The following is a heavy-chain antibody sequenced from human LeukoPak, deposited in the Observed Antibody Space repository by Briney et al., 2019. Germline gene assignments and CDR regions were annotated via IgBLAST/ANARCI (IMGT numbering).Heavy chain of an antibody. Sequence: TGGSLRLSCAASGFTFSSYAMHWVRQAPGKGLEWVAVISYDGSNKYYADSVKGRFTISRDNSKNTLYLQMNSLRSDDTAVYYCARLQLWPDAFDIWGQGTMVTVSS. V-gene: IGHV3-30-3*01. CDR1: GFTFSSYA. CDR2: ISYDGSNK. CDR3: ARLQLWPDAFDI. D-gene: IGHD5-18*01. J-gene: IGHJ3*02.